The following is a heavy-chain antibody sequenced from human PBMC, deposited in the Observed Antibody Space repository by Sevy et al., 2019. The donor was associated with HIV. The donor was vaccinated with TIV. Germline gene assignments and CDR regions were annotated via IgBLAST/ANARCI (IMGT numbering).Heavy chain of an antibody. V-gene: IGHV3-11*06. CDR3: ARVDRVGATTMAYVDY. Sequence: GGSLRLSCGASGFIFSDYYMSWIRQAPGKGLEWVSYISGRSTYTNYADSVKGRFTISRDNAKNSVYLQMNSLRADDTAIYYCARVDRVGATTMAYVDYWGQGTLVTVSS. J-gene: IGHJ4*02. CDR1: GFIFSDYY. D-gene: IGHD1-26*01. CDR2: ISGRSTYT.